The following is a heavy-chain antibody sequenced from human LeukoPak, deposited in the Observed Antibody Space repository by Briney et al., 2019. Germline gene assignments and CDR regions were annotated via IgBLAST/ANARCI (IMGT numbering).Heavy chain of an antibody. CDR1: GYTFTNSA. Sequence: ASVKVSCKASGYTFTNSAIHWVRQAPGQRLEWMGWINPDNGNTKYSPKFQYRVTITRDTSASTAYMELISLTSEDTAVYYCAARPGIEVAGFDFWGQGTLVTVSS. CDR2: INPDNGNT. D-gene: IGHD6-19*01. J-gene: IGHJ4*02. V-gene: IGHV1-3*01. CDR3: AARPGIEVAGFDF.